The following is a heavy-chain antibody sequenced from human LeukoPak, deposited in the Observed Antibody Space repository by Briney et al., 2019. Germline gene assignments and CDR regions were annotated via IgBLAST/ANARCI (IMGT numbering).Heavy chain of an antibody. CDR2: ISWNSGSI. D-gene: IGHD2-2*01. J-gene: IGHJ4*02. V-gene: IGHV3-9*01. CDR1: GFTFDDYA. Sequence: PGRSLRLSCAASGFTFDDYAMHWVRQAPGKGLEWVSGISWNSGSIGYADSVKGRFTISRDNAKNSLYLQMNSLRAEDTALCYCAKDIDCSSTSCYAWDYWGQGTLVTVSS. CDR3: AKDIDCSSTSCYAWDY.